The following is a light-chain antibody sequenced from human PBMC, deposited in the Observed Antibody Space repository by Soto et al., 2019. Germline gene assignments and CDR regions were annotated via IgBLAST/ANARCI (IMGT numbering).Light chain of an antibody. CDR2: EVS. V-gene: IGLV2-8*01. CDR1: SSDVGSYNF. J-gene: IGLJ2*01. Sequence: QSALTQPTSASGSPGQSVTISCTGTSSDVGSYNFVSWYQQHPGKAPKLMIYEVSKRPSGVPDRFSGSKSGNTASLTVSGLQAEDEADYYCSSYAGSTVVFGGGTKLTVL. CDR3: SSYAGSTVV.